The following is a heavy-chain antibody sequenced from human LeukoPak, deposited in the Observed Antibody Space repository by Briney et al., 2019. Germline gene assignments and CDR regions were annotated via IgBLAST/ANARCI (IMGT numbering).Heavy chain of an antibody. D-gene: IGHD2-2*01. CDR2: IYPGDSDT. Sequence: GESLKISCKGSGYSFTSYWIGWVRQMPGKSLEWMGIIYPGDSDTRYSPSFQGQVTISADKSISTAYLQWSSLKASDTAMYYCARHRNCSSTSCYLDWFDPWGQGTLVTVSS. J-gene: IGHJ5*02. V-gene: IGHV5-51*01. CDR1: GYSFTSYW. CDR3: ARHRNCSSTSCYLDWFDP.